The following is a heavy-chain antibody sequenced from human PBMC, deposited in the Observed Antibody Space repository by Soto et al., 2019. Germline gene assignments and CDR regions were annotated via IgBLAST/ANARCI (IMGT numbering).Heavy chain of an antibody. Sequence: GSLRLSCAASGFTFSSYSMNWVRQAPGKGLEWVSSISSSSSYIYYADSVKGRFTISRDNAKNSLYLQMNSLRAEDTAVYYCARDGGLHDYSPPHIPYGMDVWGQGTTVTVSS. CDR3: ARDGGLHDYSPPHIPYGMDV. J-gene: IGHJ6*02. D-gene: IGHD4-4*01. CDR2: ISSSSSYI. CDR1: GFTFSSYS. V-gene: IGHV3-21*01.